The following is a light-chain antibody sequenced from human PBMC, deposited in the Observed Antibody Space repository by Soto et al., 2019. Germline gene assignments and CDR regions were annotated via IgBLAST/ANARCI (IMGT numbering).Light chain of an antibody. Sequence: DIVMTQSPLSLPVTPGEPASISCRSSQSLLHRNGYNYLDWYLQKPGQSRQLLIYLGSNRASGVPDRFSGSGSGTDFTLKISIVEAEDVGVYYCMQALQTPWTFGQGTKVEIK. CDR3: MQALQTPWT. CDR2: LGS. CDR1: QSLLHRNGYNY. V-gene: IGKV2-28*01. J-gene: IGKJ1*01.